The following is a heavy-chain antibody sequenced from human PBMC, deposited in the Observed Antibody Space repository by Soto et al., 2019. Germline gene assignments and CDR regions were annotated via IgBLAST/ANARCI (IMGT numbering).Heavy chain of an antibody. Sequence: QVQLVESGGGLVKPGGSLRVSCAASGFSFSDYYMTWIRQAPGKGLEWVSYISGGGDNIHYADSVKGRFTISRDNAKNSLYLQMDSLRVEDTAVYYCARGACITCYYDDWFDTWGQGTLVTVSS. V-gene: IGHV3-11*01. D-gene: IGHD2-15*01. CDR1: GFSFSDYY. CDR3: ARGACITCYYDDWFDT. J-gene: IGHJ5*02. CDR2: ISGGGDNI.